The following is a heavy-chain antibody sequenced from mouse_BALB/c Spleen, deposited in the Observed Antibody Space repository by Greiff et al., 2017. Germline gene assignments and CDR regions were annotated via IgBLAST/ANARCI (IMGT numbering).Heavy chain of an antibody. CDR2: ISDGGSYT. CDR3: ARDEGDYGIRYYAMDY. J-gene: IGHJ4*01. Sequence: EVKLVESGGGLVKPGGSLKLSCAASGFTFSDYYMYWVRQTPEKRLEWVATISDGGSYTYYPDSVKGRFTISRDNAKNNLYLQMSSLKSEDTAMYYCARDEGDYGIRYYAMDYWGQGTSVTVSS. V-gene: IGHV5-4*02. CDR1: GFTFSDYY. D-gene: IGHD1-1*01.